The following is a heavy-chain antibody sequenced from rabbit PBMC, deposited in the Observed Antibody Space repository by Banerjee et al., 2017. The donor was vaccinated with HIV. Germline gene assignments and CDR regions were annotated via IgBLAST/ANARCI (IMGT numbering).Heavy chain of an antibody. Sequence: QEQLLESGGDLVKPGASLTLTCTASGVSFSSNNYMCWVRQAPGKGLEWIACIDTVFGIAVYANWVNGRFTISRDNAQNTLYLQLNSLIAADTAAYFCVREVYHILGLWGQGTLVTVS. CDR3: VREVYHILGL. CDR2: IDTVFGIA. CDR1: GVSFSSNNY. J-gene: IGHJ4*01. D-gene: IGHD1-1*01. V-gene: IGHV1S43*01.